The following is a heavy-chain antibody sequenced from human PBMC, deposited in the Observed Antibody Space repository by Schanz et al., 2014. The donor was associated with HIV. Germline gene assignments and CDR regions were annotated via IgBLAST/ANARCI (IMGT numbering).Heavy chain of an antibody. J-gene: IGHJ6*02. V-gene: IGHV3-21*01. CDR3: TRDGGCSGSACYGYGMDV. Sequence: EVQLVESGGGLVKPGGSLRLSCVASGFTFSKYSMNWVRQAPGKGLEWVSSISSSSSFIYYADSVKGRFTISRDNAKNTLYLQMNNLREEDTAVYYCTRDGGCSGSACYGYGMDVWGQGTTVTVSS. CDR2: ISSSSSFI. D-gene: IGHD1-26*01. CDR1: GFTFSKYS.